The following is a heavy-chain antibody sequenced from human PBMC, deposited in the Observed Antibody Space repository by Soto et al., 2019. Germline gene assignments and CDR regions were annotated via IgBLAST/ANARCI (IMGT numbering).Heavy chain of an antibody. D-gene: IGHD4-4*01. CDR3: AREGRVITTLYFYYAMDV. V-gene: IGHV3-21*01. CDR1: GFTFSSYT. CDR2: ISSSSSYI. Sequence: EVPLVESGGGLVQPGGSLRLSCAASGFTFSSYTMNWVRLAPGKGLDWVSSISSSSSYIYYADSVKGRFTISRDNAKNSLYLQMNSLRAEDTAVYYCAREGRVITTLYFYYAMDVWGQGTTVTVSS. J-gene: IGHJ6*02.